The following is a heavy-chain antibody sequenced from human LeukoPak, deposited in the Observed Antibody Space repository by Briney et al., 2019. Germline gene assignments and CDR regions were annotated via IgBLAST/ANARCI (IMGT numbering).Heavy chain of an antibody. Sequence: GESLKISCKGSGYGFTRYWIAWVRQMPGKGLERMGTIYPGDSDTRYSPSFQGQVTISADKSISTAYLQWSSLKASDTAIYYCARALGDYGAGNYWDWFDPWGQGTLVTVSS. J-gene: IGHJ5*02. V-gene: IGHV5-51*01. CDR2: IYPGDSDT. CDR3: ARALGDYGAGNYWDWFDP. CDR1: GYGFTRYW. D-gene: IGHD3-10*01.